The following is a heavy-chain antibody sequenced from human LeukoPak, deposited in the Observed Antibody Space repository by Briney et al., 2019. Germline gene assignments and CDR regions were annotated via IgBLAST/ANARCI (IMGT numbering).Heavy chain of an antibody. CDR3: APGGYCSGGSCYKEYFQH. J-gene: IGHJ1*01. D-gene: IGHD2-15*01. V-gene: IGHV3-74*01. CDR1: GFTFSSYW. Sequence: GGSLRLSCAASGFTFSSYWMHWVRQAPGKGLVWVSRINSDGSSTSYADSVKGRFTISRDNAKNTLYLQMNSLRAEDMAVYYCAPGGYCSGGSCYKEYFQHWGQGTLVTVSS. CDR2: INSDGSST.